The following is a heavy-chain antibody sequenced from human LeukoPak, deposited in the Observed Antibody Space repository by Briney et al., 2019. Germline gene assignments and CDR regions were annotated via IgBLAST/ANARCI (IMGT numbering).Heavy chain of an antibody. J-gene: IGHJ4*02. Sequence: GGSLRLSCAASGFTFSSYAMSWVRQAPGKGLEWVSAISGSGGSTYYADSVKGRFTISRDNSKNTLYLQMNSLRAEDTAAYYCAKVGYDSSGILDYWGQGTLVTVSS. D-gene: IGHD3-22*01. V-gene: IGHV3-23*01. CDR1: GFTFSSYA. CDR3: AKVGYDSSGILDY. CDR2: ISGSGGST.